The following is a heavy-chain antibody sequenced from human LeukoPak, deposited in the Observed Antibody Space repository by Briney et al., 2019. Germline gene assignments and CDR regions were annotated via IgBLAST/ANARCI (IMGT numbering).Heavy chain of an antibody. CDR3: ARDSTNDSSGSYYYGMDV. CDR2: IYSGGST. Sequence: GGSLRLSCAASGFTVSSNYMSWVRQAPGKGLEWVSVIYSGGSTYYADSVKGRFTISRDNSKSTLYLQMNSLRAEDTAVYYCARDSTNDSSGSYYYGMDVWGQGTTVTVSS. CDR1: GFTVSSNY. D-gene: IGHD3-22*01. V-gene: IGHV3-66*01. J-gene: IGHJ6*02.